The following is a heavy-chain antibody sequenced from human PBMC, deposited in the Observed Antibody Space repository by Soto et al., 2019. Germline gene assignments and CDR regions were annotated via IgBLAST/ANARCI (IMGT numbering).Heavy chain of an antibody. V-gene: IGHV3-66*01. Sequence: EVRLVESGGGLVQPGGSLRLSCAASGIIVGSNYMTWVRQAPGKGLEWVSTIYAGGSTYHADSVKGRFTVSGDRSKNTVYLQMTSLRVEDTAVYYCAKVWNCIGGSCYRFDPWGQGAQVTVSS. CDR1: GIIVGSNY. CDR3: AKVWNCIGGSCYRFDP. J-gene: IGHJ5*02. CDR2: IYAGGST. D-gene: IGHD2-15*01.